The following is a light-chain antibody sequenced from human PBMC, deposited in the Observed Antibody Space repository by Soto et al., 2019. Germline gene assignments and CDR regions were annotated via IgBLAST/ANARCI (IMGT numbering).Light chain of an antibody. CDR1: QSISRH. CDR3: QQSYSAPLT. V-gene: IGKV1-39*01. CDR2: GAS. Sequence: DIQMTQSPSSLSAFVGDRVTITCRASQSISRHLNWYQQKPGKAPKPLIYGASSLQSGVPSRISGSGSGTDFTLTISSLQPEDFATYYCQQSYSAPLTFGGGTKVEIK. J-gene: IGKJ4*01.